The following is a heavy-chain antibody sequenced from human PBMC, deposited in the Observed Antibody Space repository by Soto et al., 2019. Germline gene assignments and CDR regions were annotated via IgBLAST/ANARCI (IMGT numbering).Heavy chain of an antibody. J-gene: IGHJ4*02. CDR1: GFTFSSYA. V-gene: IGHV3-23*01. CDR3: AKMVQQQLAPQPFAY. CDR2: ISGSGGST. D-gene: IGHD6-13*01. Sequence: EVQLLESGGGLVQPGGSLRLSCAASGFTFSSYAMSWVRQAPGKGLEWVSAISGSGGSTYYADSVKGRFTISRDNSNNTLYLQMNSLRAEDTAVYYCAKMVQQQLAPQPFAYWGQGTLVTVSS.